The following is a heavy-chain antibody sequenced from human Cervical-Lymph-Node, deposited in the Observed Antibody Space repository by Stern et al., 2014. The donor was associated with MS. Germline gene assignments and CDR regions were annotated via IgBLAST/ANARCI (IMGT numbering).Heavy chain of an antibody. V-gene: IGHV1-24*01. CDR1: GYTLNDLS. Sequence: QVQLVQSGAEVKKPGASVKVSCKVSGYTLNDLSLHWVRQAPEEGLEWMGGSSPEDGETIFAQGLQGRVTVTEDTSTDTAYMELSSLRSEDTAVYYCASAVTGLNYYFHALDVWGQGTTVTVSS. CDR3: ASAVTGLNYYFHALDV. D-gene: IGHD6-19*01. J-gene: IGHJ6*02. CDR2: SSPEDGET.